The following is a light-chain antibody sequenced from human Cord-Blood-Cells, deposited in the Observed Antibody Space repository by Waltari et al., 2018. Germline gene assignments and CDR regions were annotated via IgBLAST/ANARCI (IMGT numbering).Light chain of an antibody. V-gene: IGLV2-11*01. CDR3: CSYAGRV. CDR2: DVS. J-gene: IGLJ3*02. CDR1: SSDVCGSHY. Sequence: QSALTQPRSVSGSPGQSATISCPGTSSDVCGSHYVSWYQQHPGKAPKLMIYDVSKRPSGVPDRFSGSKSGNTASLTISGLQAEDEADYYCCSYAGRVFGGGTKLTVL.